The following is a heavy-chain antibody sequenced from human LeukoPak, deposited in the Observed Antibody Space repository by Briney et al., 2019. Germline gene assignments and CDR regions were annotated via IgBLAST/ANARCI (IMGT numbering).Heavy chain of an antibody. CDR2: IYYGGST. D-gene: IGHD3-22*01. V-gene: IGHV4-59*01. CDR1: GGSISSYY. J-gene: IGHJ4*02. CDR3: ARVIHDSSGYFFDY. Sequence: SETLSLTWSVSGGSISSYYWSWIRQPPGKGLDWIGYIYYGGSTNYNPSLKSRVTISADTSKNQFSLKLSSVTAADTAVYYCARVIHDSSGYFFDYWGQGTLVTVSS.